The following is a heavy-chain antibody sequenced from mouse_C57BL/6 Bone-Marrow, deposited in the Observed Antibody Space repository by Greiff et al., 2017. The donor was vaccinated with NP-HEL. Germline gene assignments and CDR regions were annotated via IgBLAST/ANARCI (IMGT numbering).Heavy chain of an antibody. CDR3: ARFYF. Sequence: VQLQQSGAELVRPGTSVKLSCKASGYTFTSYWMHWVKPRPGQGLEWIGVIDPSDSYTNYNQKFKGKATLTVDTSSSTAYMQLSSLTSEDSAVYYCARFYFWGQGTTLTVSS. CDR2: IDPSDSYT. V-gene: IGHV1-59*01. CDR1: GYTFTSYW. J-gene: IGHJ2*01.